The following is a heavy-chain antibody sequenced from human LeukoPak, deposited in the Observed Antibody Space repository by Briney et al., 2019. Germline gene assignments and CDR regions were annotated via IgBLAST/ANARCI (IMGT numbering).Heavy chain of an antibody. CDR2: IYHSGST. CDR1: GYSISSGYY. V-gene: IGHV4-38-2*01. Sequence: TSETLSLTCAVSGYSISSGYYCGWIRQPPGKGLEWIGSIYHSGSTYYNPSLKSRVTISVDTSKNQFSLKLSSVTAADTAVYYCASPTYYYDSSGLDWYFDLWGRGTLVTVSS. J-gene: IGHJ2*01. D-gene: IGHD3-22*01. CDR3: ASPTYYYDSSGLDWYFDL.